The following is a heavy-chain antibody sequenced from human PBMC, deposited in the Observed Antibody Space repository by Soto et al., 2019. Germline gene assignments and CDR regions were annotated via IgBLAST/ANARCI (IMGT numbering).Heavy chain of an antibody. V-gene: IGHV3-48*03. CDR1: GFTFSSYE. D-gene: IGHD6-13*01. Sequence: GGSLRLSCAASGFTFSSYEMNWVRQAPGKGLEWVSYISSSGSTIYYAYSLKGRFTISRDNSKNSLYLQMNSRRAEETAVYYCARTSIAAAGQSGMDVWGQGTTVPVSS. CDR3: ARTSIAAAGQSGMDV. J-gene: IGHJ6*02. CDR2: ISSSGSTI.